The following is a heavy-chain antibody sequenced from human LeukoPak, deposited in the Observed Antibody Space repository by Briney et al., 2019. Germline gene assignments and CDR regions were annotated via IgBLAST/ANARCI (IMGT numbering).Heavy chain of an antibody. J-gene: IGHJ4*02. CDR3: AREARFLECLDY. V-gene: IGHV3-30-3*01. CDR1: GFTFSSYA. D-gene: IGHD3-3*01. Sequence: GGSLRLSCAASGFTFSSYAMHWVRQAPGKGLEWVAVISYDGSNKYYADSVKGRFTISRDNSKNTLYLQMNSLRAEDTAVYYCAREARFLECLDYWGQGTLVTVSS. CDR2: ISYDGSNK.